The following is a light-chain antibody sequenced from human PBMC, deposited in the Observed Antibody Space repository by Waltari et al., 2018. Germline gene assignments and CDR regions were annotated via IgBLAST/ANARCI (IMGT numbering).Light chain of an antibody. Sequence: QSALTQPASVSGSPGQSITIPCTGTSRYVGGYNYVSWYQQHPGKAPKPMIYDVRNRPSGVSNRFSGSKSGNTASLTISGLQAEDEADYYCSSYTSSTTWVFGGGTKLTVL. CDR3: SSYTSSTTWV. CDR1: SRYVGGYNY. J-gene: IGLJ2*01. CDR2: DVR. V-gene: IGLV2-14*01.